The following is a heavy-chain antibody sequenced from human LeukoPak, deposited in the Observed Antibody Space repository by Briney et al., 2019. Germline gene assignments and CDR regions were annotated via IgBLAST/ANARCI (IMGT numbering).Heavy chain of an antibody. D-gene: IGHD5-18*01. CDR2: ISSSTTYI. CDR1: GFTFSSHS. V-gene: IGHV3-21*01. CDR3: AREPTAMIL. J-gene: IGHJ4*02. Sequence: GGSLRLSCAASGFTFSSHSMNWVRQAPGKGLEWVSSISSSTTYIYYADSVKGRFTISRDNAKNSLNLQMNSLRAEDTAVYYCAREPTAMILWGQGTLVTVSS.